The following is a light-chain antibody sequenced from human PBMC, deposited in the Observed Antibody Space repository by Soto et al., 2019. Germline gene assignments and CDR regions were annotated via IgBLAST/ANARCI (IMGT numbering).Light chain of an antibody. CDR1: NIGSKS. J-gene: IGLJ2*01. V-gene: IGLV3-21*04. Sequence: SYELTQPPSVSVAPGKTDRITCWGNNIGSKSVHWYRQKPGQAPVLVIYFDSDRPSGIPERFSGSNSDNTATLTISRVEAGDEDDYYCQVWDSSSDHGLFGGGTKLTVL. CDR3: QVWDSSSDHGL. CDR2: FDS.